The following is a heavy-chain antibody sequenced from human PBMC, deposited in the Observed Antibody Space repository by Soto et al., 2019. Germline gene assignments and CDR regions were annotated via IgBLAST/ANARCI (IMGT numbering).Heavy chain of an antibody. D-gene: IGHD3-16*01. J-gene: IGHJ4*02. CDR1: GYTFTSYD. CDR3: ARGKGGEPHTLLRY. V-gene: IGHV1-8*01. CDR2: MNPNSGNT. Sequence: QVQLVQSGAEVKKPGASVKVSCKASGYTFTSYDINWVRQATGQGLEWMGWMNPNSGNTGYAQKLQGRFTMTMNTSISTAYMELSSLRSEDTAVYYCARGKGGEPHTLLRYWGQGTLVTVSS.